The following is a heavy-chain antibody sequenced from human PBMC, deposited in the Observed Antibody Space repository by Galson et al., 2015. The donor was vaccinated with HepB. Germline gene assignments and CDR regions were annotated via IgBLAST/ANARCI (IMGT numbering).Heavy chain of an antibody. CDR3: ARVLSIVVVPAAKYSGPYFDY. D-gene: IGHD2-2*01. Sequence: SVKVSCKASGYTFTGYYMHWVRQAPGQGLEWMGWINPNSGGTNYAQKFQGRVTMTRDTSISTAYMELSRLRSDDTAVYYCARVLSIVVVPAAKYSGPYFDYWGQGTLVTVSS. J-gene: IGHJ4*02. V-gene: IGHV1-2*02. CDR2: INPNSGGT. CDR1: GYTFTGYY.